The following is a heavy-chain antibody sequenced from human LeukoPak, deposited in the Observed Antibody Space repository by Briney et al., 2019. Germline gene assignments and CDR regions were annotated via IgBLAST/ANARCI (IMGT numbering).Heavy chain of an antibody. J-gene: IGHJ4*02. CDR1: GGSISSYY. V-gene: IGHV4-4*07. D-gene: IGHD2-15*01. CDR3: ARTRVVAATLYYFDY. CDR2: IYTSGST. Sequence: SETLSLTCTVSGGSISSYYWSWIRQPAGKGLEWIGRIYTSGSTNYNPSLKSRVTMSVDTSKNQFSLKLSSVTAADTAVYYRARTRVVAATLYYFDYWGQGTLVTVSS.